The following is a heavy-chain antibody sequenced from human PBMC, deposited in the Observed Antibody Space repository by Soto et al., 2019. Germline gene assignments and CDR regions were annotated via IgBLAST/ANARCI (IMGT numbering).Heavy chain of an antibody. CDR1: GGSISSGDYY. CDR2: IYYSGST. Sequence: SETLSLTCTVSGGSISSGDYYWSWIRQPPGKGLEWIGYIYYSGSTYNNPSLKSRVTISVDTSKNQFSLKLSSVTAADTAVYYCARDKEPLRYFDWFNYYYYYYGMDVWGQGTTVTVSS. CDR3: ARDKEPLRYFDWFNYYYYYYGMDV. D-gene: IGHD3-9*01. J-gene: IGHJ6*02. V-gene: IGHV4-30-4*01.